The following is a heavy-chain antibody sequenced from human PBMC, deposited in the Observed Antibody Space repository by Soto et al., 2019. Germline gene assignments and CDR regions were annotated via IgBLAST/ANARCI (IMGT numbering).Heavy chain of an antibody. J-gene: IGHJ4*02. V-gene: IGHV3-74*01. CDR3: ARGGREGGYSYGYADY. CDR1: GFTFSSYW. CDR2: INSDGSST. Sequence: EVQLVESGGGLVQPGGSLRLSCAASGFTFSSYWMHWVRQAPGKGLVWVSRINSDGSSTSYADSVKGRFTISRDNAKNTLYLQMNSLSAEDTAVYYCARGGREGGYSYGYADYWGQGTLVTVSS. D-gene: IGHD5-18*01.